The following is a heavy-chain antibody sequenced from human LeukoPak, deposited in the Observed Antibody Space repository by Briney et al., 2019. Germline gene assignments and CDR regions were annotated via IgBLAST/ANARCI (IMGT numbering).Heavy chain of an antibody. CDR1: GGTFSRYA. CDR2: IIPIFGTA. J-gene: IGHJ4*02. Sequence: SVKVSCKASGGTFSRYAISWVRQAPGQGLEWMGGIIPIFGTANYAQKFQGRVTITTDESTSTAYMELSSLRSEDTAAYYCARASGQESSYLDYWGQGTLVTVSS. CDR3: ARASGQESSYLDY. D-gene: IGHD6-6*01. V-gene: IGHV1-69*05.